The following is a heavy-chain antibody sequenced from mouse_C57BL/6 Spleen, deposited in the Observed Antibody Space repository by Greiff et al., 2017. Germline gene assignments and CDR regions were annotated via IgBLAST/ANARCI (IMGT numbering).Heavy chain of an antibody. CDR3: ASDTVVAPGFAY. J-gene: IGHJ3*01. Sequence: VQLKQSGPELVKPGASVKISCKASGYSFTGYYMNWVKQSPEKSLEWIGEINPSTGGTTYNQKFKAQATLTVDKSSSTAYMQLKSLTSEDTAVYYCASDTVVAPGFAYWGQGTLVTVSA. V-gene: IGHV1-42*01. CDR2: INPSTGGT. CDR1: GYSFTGYY. D-gene: IGHD1-1*01.